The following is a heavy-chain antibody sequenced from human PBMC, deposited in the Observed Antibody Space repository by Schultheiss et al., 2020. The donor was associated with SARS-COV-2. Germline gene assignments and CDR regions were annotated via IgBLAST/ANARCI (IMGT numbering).Heavy chain of an antibody. D-gene: IGHD2-2*01. Sequence: SETLSLTCTVSGASISNNYWNWIRQPAGKGLEWIGRIYTTGSTNYNPSLKSRVTISVDTSKNQFSLKLTSVTAADTAVYYCARGYQPLNYYFDYWGQGT. CDR3: ARGYQPLNYYFDY. CDR2: IYTTGST. CDR1: GASISNNY. V-gene: IGHV4-4*07. J-gene: IGHJ4*02.